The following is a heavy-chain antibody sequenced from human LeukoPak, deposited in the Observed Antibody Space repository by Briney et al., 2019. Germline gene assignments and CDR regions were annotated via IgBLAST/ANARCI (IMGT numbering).Heavy chain of an antibody. CDR2: IYYSGST. D-gene: IGHD5-24*01. CDR1: GGSISSSSYY. CDR3: ARHVEMNFFDY. V-gene: IGHV4-39*01. J-gene: IGHJ4*02. Sequence: PSETLSLTCTVSGGSISSSSYYWGWIRQPPGKGLKWIGSIYYSGSTYYNPSLKSRVTISVDTSKNQFSLKLSSVTAADTAVYYCARHVEMNFFDYWGQGTLVTVSS.